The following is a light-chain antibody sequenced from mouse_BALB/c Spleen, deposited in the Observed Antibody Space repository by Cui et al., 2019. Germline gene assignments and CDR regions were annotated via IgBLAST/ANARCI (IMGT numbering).Light chain of an antibody. CDR3: HQWSSYPWT. J-gene: IGKJ1*01. CDR1: SSVSY. CDR2: STS. Sequence: QIVLTQSPAIKSASLGEEITLTCSASSSVSYMNWYQQKSGTAPKLLIYSTSTLSSGVPSRFSGSGSGTFYSLTISSVEDEDAADYYCHQWSSYPWTFGGGTKLEIK. V-gene: IGKV4-80*01.